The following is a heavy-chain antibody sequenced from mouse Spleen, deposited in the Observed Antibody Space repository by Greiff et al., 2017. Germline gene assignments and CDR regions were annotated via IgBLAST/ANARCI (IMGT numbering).Heavy chain of an antibody. Sequence: QVQLQQSGPGLVAPSQSLSITCTVSGFSLTSYGVDWVRQSPGKGLEWLGVIWGGGSTNYNSALKSRLSISKDNSKSQVFLKMNSLQTDDTAMYYCASLYYYDGSRYFDVWGAGTTVTVSS. V-gene: IGHV2-6*01. CDR1: GFSLTSYG. J-gene: IGHJ1*01. D-gene: IGHD1-1*01. CDR2: IWGGGST. CDR3: ASLYYYDGSRYFDV.